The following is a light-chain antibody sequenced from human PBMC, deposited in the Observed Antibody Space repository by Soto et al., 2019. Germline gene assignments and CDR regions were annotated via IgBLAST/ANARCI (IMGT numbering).Light chain of an antibody. CDR1: QSVSSN. J-gene: IGKJ4*01. V-gene: IGKV3-15*01. CDR2: VAS. Sequence: EIVMTQSPATLSVSPGERATLSCRASQSVSSNLAWYQQKPGQTPKLLIYVASTRPTGIPARFSGGGSGTEFTLTISSLESEDFGVYCCQQYNVWPLSFGGGTKVEFK. CDR3: QQYNVWPLS.